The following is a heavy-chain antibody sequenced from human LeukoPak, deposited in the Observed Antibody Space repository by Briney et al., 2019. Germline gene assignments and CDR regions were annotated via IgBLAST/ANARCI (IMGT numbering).Heavy chain of an antibody. CDR3: ARSTIFGVVIQFNWFDP. V-gene: IGHV4-39*01. J-gene: IGHJ5*02. CDR1: GGSISSSSYY. Sequence: SETLSLTCTVSGGSISSSSYYWGWIRQPPGKGLEWTGSIYYSGSTYYNPSLKSRVTISVDTSKNQFSLKLSSVTAADTAVYYCARSTIFGVVIQFNWFDPWGQGTLVTVSS. CDR2: IYYSGST. D-gene: IGHD3-3*01.